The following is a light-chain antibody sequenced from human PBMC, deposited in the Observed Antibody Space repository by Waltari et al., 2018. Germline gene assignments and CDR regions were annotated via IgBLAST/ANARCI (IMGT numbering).Light chain of an antibody. CDR2: ECA. Sequence: QSVLTQPASVSGSPGQSITISCTGTNSDVGGYNYVPWYQQYPGKAPRPMSYECASRPSGVSNRFSGAKSGNTASLTISGLQAGDEAYYYCSSYTSSGTLRIFGGGTKVTAL. J-gene: IGLJ2*01. CDR1: NSDVGGYNY. CDR3: SSYTSSGTLRI. V-gene: IGLV2-14*01.